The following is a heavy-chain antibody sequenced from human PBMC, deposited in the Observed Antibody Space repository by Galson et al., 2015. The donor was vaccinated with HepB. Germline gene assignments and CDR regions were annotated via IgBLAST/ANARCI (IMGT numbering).Heavy chain of an antibody. Sequence: SLRLSCAASGFTFSNYPMNWVRQAPGKGLEWVSYISSSSSTIYYADSVKGRFTISRDNAKNSLYLQMNSLRAEDTAVYYCAREPNYDISSYYFDYWGQGILVTVS. CDR1: GFTFSNYP. J-gene: IGHJ4*02. V-gene: IGHV3-48*01. D-gene: IGHD3-22*01. CDR2: ISSSSSTI. CDR3: AREPNYDISSYYFDY.